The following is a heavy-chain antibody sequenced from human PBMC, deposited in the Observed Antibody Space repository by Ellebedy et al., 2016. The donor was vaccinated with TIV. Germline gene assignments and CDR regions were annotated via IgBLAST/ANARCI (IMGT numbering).Heavy chain of an antibody. CDR3: ARHGVDCGGDCFRTNWFDP. CDR1: GYSFTSYW. CDR2: IYPGDSDT. Sequence: GESLKISXKGSGYSFTSYWIGWVRQMPGKGLEWMGIIYPGDSDTRYSPSFQGQVTISADKSISTAYLQWSSLKASDTAMYYCARHGVDCGGDCFRTNWFDPWGQGTLVTVSS. D-gene: IGHD2-21*02. V-gene: IGHV5-51*01. J-gene: IGHJ5*02.